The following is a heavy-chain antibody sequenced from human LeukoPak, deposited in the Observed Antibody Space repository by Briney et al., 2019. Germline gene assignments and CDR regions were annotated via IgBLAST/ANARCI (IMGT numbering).Heavy chain of an antibody. CDR1: GFTISTYW. CDR3: ARDSVEYSSSSTLGY. J-gene: IGHJ4*02. CDR2: ITSDGSST. V-gene: IGHV3-74*01. Sequence: GGSLRLSCAASGFTISTYWMHWVRQAPGKGLVWVSRITSDGSSTSYAGSVKGRFTISRDNAKNTLYLQMNSLRAEDTAVYYCARDSVEYSSSSTLGYWGQGTLVTVSS. D-gene: IGHD6-6*01.